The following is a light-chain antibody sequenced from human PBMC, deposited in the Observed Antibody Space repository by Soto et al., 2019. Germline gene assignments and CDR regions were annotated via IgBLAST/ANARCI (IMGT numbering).Light chain of an antibody. CDR2: EVS. CDR3: SSYTSSSTYV. J-gene: IGLJ1*01. Sequence: QSVLTQPASVSGSPGQSITISCTGTSSDVGGYNYVSWYQQHPGKAPKLMIYEVSHRPSGVSDRFSGSKSDNTASLTISGLQAEDEADYYCSSYTSSSTYVFGTGTQLTVL. V-gene: IGLV2-14*01. CDR1: SSDVGGYNY.